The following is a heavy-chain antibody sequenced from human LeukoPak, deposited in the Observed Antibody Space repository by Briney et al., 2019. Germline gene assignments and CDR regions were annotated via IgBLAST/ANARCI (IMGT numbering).Heavy chain of an antibody. CDR2: INKGGSYM. CDR1: GFIFRDYT. CDR3: ARGYSSGLHFDY. Sequence: GGSLRLSCVASGFIFRDYTMNWVRQTPGKGLEWVSAINKGGSYMAYADSVKGRFTVSRDNAKNTLYLQMNSLRAEDTAVYYCARGYSSGLHFDYWGQGTLVTVSS. J-gene: IGHJ4*02. V-gene: IGHV3-21*01. D-gene: IGHD6-19*01.